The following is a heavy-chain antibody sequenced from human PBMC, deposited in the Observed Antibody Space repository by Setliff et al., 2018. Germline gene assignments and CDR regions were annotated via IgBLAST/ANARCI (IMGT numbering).Heavy chain of an antibody. CDR1: GYNFNNYG. CDR2: ISAHTGKT. D-gene: IGHD6-13*01. CDR3: ARGGVAAAGRKGVFEH. J-gene: IGHJ4*02. Sequence: GASVKVSCKAPGYNFNNYGINWVRQAPGQGLEWMGWISAHTGKTFYAPKFQDRVTLTTDTSTTTAYMEVRSLTSDDTAIYYCARGGVAAAGRKGVFEHWGQGTLVTVSS. V-gene: IGHV1-18*01.